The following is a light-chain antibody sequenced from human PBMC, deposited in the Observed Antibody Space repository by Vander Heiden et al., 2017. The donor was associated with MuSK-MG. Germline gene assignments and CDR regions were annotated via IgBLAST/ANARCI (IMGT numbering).Light chain of an antibody. CDR2: QHN. J-gene: IGLJ2*01. CDR3: QAWDSSTVV. Sequence: SSELTPPPSVSVSPGRTARITCSGDKLGDKCASWYQQKPGQSPVLVIYQHNKRSSGIPERFTGSNSGNTSTLTLSGTQDVDEGDYYCQAWDSSTVVFGGGTKLTVL. V-gene: IGLV3-1*01. CDR1: KLGDKC.